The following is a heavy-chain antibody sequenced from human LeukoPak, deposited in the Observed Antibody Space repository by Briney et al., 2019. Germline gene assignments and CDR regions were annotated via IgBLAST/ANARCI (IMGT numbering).Heavy chain of an antibody. V-gene: IGHV3-21*01. CDR1: GFTFSSYS. CDR3: ARVGYSSGWYGWCDP. CDR2: ISSSSSYI. Sequence: GGSLRLSCAASGFTFSSYSMNWVRQAPGKGLEWVSSISSSSSYIYYADSVKGRLTISRDNAKNSLSLQMNSLRAEDTVVYYCARVGYSSGWYGWCDPWGQGTLVTVSS. D-gene: IGHD6-19*01. J-gene: IGHJ5*02.